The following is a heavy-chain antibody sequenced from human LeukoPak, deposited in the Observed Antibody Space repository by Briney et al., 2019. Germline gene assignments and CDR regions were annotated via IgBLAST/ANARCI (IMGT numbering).Heavy chain of an antibody. CDR3: ARRYFDY. CDR2: IKQDGSEK. Sequence: QXPGKGLEWVANIKQDGSEKYYADSVKGRFIISRDNAKNALYLQMSSLRAEDTAIYYCARRYFDYWGQGTLVTVSS. J-gene: IGHJ4*02. V-gene: IGHV3-7*03.